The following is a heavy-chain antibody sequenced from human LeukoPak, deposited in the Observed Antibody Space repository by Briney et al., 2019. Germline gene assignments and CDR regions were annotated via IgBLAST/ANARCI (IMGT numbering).Heavy chain of an antibody. CDR3: ARLLRITMVRGVINYFDY. V-gene: IGHV1-18*01. CDR2: ISAYNGNT. Sequence: GASVKVSCKASGYTFTSYAMHWVRQAPGQRLEWMGWISAYNGNTNYAQKLQGRVTMTTDTSTSTAYMELRSLRSDDTAVYYCARLLRITMVRGVINYFDYWGQGTLVTVSS. CDR1: GYTFTSYA. D-gene: IGHD3-10*01. J-gene: IGHJ4*02.